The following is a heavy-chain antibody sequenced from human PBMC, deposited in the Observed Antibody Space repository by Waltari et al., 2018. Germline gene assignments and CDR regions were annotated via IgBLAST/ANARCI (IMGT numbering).Heavy chain of an antibody. CDR2: IKSKANKYAT. J-gene: IGHJ4*02. Sequence: EVQLVESGGGLVHPGGSLKLSCTASGFLFVDSALHWVRQASGKEGEGVGRIKSKANKYATMYGASVKGRCTISRDDSTNTAYLQMNSLKSDDTAVYYCTSDTSRWDDYYSDYWGQGTLVTVSS. CDR1: GFLFVDSA. D-gene: IGHD1-1*01. V-gene: IGHV3-73*01. CDR3: TSDTSRWDDYYSDY.